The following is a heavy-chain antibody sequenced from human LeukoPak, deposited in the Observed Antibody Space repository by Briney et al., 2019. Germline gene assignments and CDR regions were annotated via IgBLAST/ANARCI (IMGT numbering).Heavy chain of an antibody. CDR2: IQTSGST. J-gene: IGHJ4*02. V-gene: IGHV4-4*07. Sequence: PSETLSLTCTVSGGSISSYYWSWIRKPAGKGLEWIGRIQTSGSTNYNPSLKSRVTMSVDRSKNQFSPKLSSVTAADTAVYYCARRTVAAAGFDYWGQGTLVTVSS. CDR3: ARRTVAAAGFDY. CDR1: GGSISSYY. D-gene: IGHD6-13*01.